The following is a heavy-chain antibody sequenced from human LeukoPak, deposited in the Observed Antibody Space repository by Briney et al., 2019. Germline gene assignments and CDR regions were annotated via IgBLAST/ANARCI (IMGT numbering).Heavy chain of an antibody. V-gene: IGHV3-23*01. Sequence: GRSLRLSCAASALTFISYATSSVRQAPGKGLGWVSAISVIVGSTYYAGSVKVRFTISRDNSKNTLYLQMNSLRAEDTAVYYCATPPQHMVRVVIISYYYYYMDVWGKGTTVTVSS. CDR3: ATPPQHMVRVVIISYYYYYMDV. J-gene: IGHJ6*03. CDR2: ISVIVGST. CDR1: ALTFISYA. D-gene: IGHD3-10*01.